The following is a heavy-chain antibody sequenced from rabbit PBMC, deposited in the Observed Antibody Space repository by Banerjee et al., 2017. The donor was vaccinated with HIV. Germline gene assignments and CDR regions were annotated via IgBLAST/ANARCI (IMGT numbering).Heavy chain of an antibody. V-gene: IGHV1S40*01. CDR3: ARDLAGVIGWNFNL. CDR2: IGAGSSGTT. Sequence: QSLEESGGDLVKPGASLTLTCKASGFSYSGGYDMCWVRQAPGKGLEWIACIGAGSSGTTYYASWAKGRFTISKTSSTTVTLQMTSLTAADTATYFCARDLAGVIGWNFNLWGPGTLVTVS. D-gene: IGHD4-1*01. CDR1: GFSYSGGYD. J-gene: IGHJ4*01.